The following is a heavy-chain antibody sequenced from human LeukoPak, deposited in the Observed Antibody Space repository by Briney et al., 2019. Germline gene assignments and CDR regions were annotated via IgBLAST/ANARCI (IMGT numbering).Heavy chain of an antibody. CDR1: GGTFSSYA. V-gene: IGHV1-69*13. J-gene: IGHJ4*02. D-gene: IGHD3-3*01. CDR3: ARVSYYDFWSGYSSFDY. Sequence: SVKVSCKASGGTFSSYAISWVRQAPGQGLEWMGGIIPIFGTANYAQKFQGRVTITADESTSTAYMELSSLRSEDTAVYYCARVSYYDFWSGYSSFDYWGQGTLVTVSS. CDR2: IIPIFGTA.